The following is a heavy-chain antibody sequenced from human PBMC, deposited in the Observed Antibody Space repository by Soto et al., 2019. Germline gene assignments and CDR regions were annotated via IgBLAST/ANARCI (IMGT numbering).Heavy chain of an antibody. CDR1: GGSFSGYY. CDR2: INHSGST. J-gene: IGHJ4*02. V-gene: IGHV4-34*01. D-gene: IGHD3-22*01. CDR3: ARFPVVGYDSSGYRSSDY. Sequence: SSETLSLTCAVYGGSFSGYYWSWIRQPPGKGLEWIGEINHSGSTNYNPSLKSRVTISVDTSKNQFSLKLSSVTAADTAVYYCARFPVVGYDSSGYRSSDYWGQGTLVTVSS.